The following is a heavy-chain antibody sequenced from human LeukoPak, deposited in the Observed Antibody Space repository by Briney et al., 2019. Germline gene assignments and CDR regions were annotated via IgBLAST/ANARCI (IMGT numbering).Heavy chain of an antibody. J-gene: IGHJ6*02. D-gene: IGHD2-21*01. V-gene: IGHV3-48*04. CDR1: GLTFSNYA. CDR2: ISSGSSSI. CDR3: ARDFGESYGMDV. Sequence: GGSLRLSCAASGLTFSNYAMDWVRQAPGKGVEWISYISSGSSSIYYADSVKGRFTISRDNAKNSLYLQMNSLRAEDTAVYYCARDFGESYGMDVWGQGTTVTVSS.